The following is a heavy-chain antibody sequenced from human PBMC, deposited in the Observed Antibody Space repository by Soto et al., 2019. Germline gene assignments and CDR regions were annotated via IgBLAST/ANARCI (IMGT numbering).Heavy chain of an antibody. V-gene: IGHV1-18*01. CDR3: AREPNYFDY. J-gene: IGHJ4*02. CDR2: ISAYNGNT. Sequence: QVQLVQSGAEGKKPGASVKVSCKASGYTFTSYGISWVRQAPGQGLEWMGWISAYNGNTKYAQKLQGRVTMTTDTSTSTADMELRSLRSDHTAVYYSAREPNYFDYWGQGTLVTVSS. CDR1: GYTFTSYG.